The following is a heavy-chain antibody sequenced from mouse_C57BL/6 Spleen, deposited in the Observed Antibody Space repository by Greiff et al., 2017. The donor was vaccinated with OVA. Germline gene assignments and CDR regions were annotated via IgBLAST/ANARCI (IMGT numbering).Heavy chain of an antibody. CDR2: INPNNGGT. D-gene: IGHD1-1*02. J-gene: IGHJ4*01. CDR1: GYTFTDYN. V-gene: IGHV1-18*01. CDR3: ARRYGGMDY. Sequence: EVHVKQSGPGLVKPGASVKIPCTASGYTFTDYNMDWVKQSHGKSLEWIGDINPNNGGTIYNQKFKGKATLTVDKATSTAYMELRSLTSEDTAVYYCARRYGGMDYWGQGTSVTVSS.